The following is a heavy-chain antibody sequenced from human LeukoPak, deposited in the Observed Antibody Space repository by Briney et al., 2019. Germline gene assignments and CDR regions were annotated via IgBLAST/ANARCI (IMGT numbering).Heavy chain of an antibody. CDR3: ARSRGAGPAAYFDY. CDR2: ISNSGSYT. CDR1: GFTFSDEY. V-gene: IGHV3-11*03. Sequence: GGALRLSCAASGFTFSDEYMSWIRQAPGKGLEWVSYISNSGSYTNYADSVKGRFTISRDNAKNSLYLQMSSLRGDDTAVYYCARSRGAGPAAYFDYWGQGTLITVSS. D-gene: IGHD6-19*01. J-gene: IGHJ4*02.